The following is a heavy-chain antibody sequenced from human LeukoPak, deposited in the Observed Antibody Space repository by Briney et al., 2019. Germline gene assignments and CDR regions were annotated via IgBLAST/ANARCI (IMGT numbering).Heavy chain of an antibody. CDR3: ARAQLHGSGSYYNH. J-gene: IGHJ4*02. V-gene: IGHV3-13*01. CDR1: GFTFSSYD. Sequence: GGSLRLSCAASGFTFSSYDMHWVRQATGKGLEWVSAIGTAGDAYYPGSVKGRFTISRENAKNSLYLQMNSLRAGDTAVYYCARAQLHGSGSYYNHWGQGTLVTVSS. CDR2: IGTAGDA. D-gene: IGHD3-10*01.